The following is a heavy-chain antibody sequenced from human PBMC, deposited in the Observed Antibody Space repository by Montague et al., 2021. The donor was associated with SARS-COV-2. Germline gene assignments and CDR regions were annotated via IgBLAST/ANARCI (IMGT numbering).Heavy chain of an antibody. Sequence: SETLSLTCTVSGDSITYFYWNWIRQPAGNGLEWIGRISAGGGANYNPSLKSRVTMSMDTSKRQLSLKLNSVTAEDTAVYYCASGVVAATPVVDYWGRGTLVTVSS. CDR2: ISAGGGA. J-gene: IGHJ4*02. CDR3: ASGVVAATPVVDY. V-gene: IGHV4-4*07. CDR1: GDSITYFY. D-gene: IGHD2-15*01.